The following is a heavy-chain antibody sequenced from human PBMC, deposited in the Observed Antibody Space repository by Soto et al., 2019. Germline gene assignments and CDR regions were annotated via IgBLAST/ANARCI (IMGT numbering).Heavy chain of an antibody. Sequence: GGSLRLSCAASGFTFSSYAMSWVRQAPGKGLEWVSAISGSGGSTYYADSVKGRFTISRDNSKNTLYLQMNSLRAEDTAVYYCAKDMSQLLRYYYGMYCWGQGTTVPVAS. CDR2: ISGSGGST. V-gene: IGHV3-23*01. D-gene: IGHD6-13*01. J-gene: IGHJ6*02. CDR1: GFTFSSYA. CDR3: AKDMSQLLRYYYGMYC.